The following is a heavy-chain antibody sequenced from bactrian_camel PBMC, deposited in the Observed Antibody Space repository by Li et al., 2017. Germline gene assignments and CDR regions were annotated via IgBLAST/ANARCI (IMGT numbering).Heavy chain of an antibody. Sequence: HVQLVESGGGSVQAGGSLRLSCGASAHTDSPNCMGWFRQAPGKEREGIATIYTGFGSTFYANSVKGRFTVSLDNAKTAVYLQMRDLKPEDTASYYCAADSHKDVSDLRCDLWGQGTQVTVS. CDR2: IYTGFGST. D-gene: IGHD6*01. J-gene: IGHJ4*01. V-gene: IGHV3S1*01. CDR3: AADSHKDVSDLRCDL. CDR1: AHTDSPNC.